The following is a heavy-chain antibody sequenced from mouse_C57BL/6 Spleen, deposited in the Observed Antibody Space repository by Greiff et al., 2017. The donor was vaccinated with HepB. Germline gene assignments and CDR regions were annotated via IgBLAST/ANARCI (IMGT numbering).Heavy chain of an antibody. CDR1: GYAFSSYW. CDR3: SRGLLLRPGNY. Sequence: VQLQQSGAELVKPGASVKISCKASGYAFSSYWMNWVKQRPGKGLEWIGQIYPGDGDTNYNGKFKGKATLTADKSSSTAYMQLSSLTSEDSAVYFWSRGLLLRPGNYRGQGTTLTVSS. CDR2: IYPGDGDT. D-gene: IGHD1-1*01. J-gene: IGHJ2*01. V-gene: IGHV1-80*01.